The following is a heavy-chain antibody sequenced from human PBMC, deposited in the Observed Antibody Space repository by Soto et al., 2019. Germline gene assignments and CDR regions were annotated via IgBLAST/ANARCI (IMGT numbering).Heavy chain of an antibody. J-gene: IGHJ4*02. CDR2: MKQDESEK. V-gene: IGHV3-7*03. D-gene: IGHD3-22*01. CDR3: ARGDYFDRRFDY. Sequence: EVQLVESGGGLVQPGGSLRLSCAASGFTFSSHWMSWVRQAPGKGLEWVATMKQDESEKYYVDSVKGRFTVSRDNAKNSLYLHMNSLRGDDTAFYFCARGDYFDRRFDYWGQGALVTVSS. CDR1: GFTFSSHW.